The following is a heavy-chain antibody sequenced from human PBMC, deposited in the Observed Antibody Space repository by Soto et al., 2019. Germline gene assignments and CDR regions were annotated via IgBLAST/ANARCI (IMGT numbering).Heavy chain of an antibody. D-gene: IGHD3-3*01. CDR1: GYTFTSYD. CDR3: ARALTIFGVVIMAY. J-gene: IGHJ4*02. Sequence: ASVKVSCKASGYTFTSYDINWVRQATGQGLEWMGWMNPNSGNTGYAQKFQGRVTMTRSTSISTAYMELSSLRSEDTAVYYCARALTIFGVVIMAYWGQGTLVTVSS. CDR2: MNPNSGNT. V-gene: IGHV1-8*01.